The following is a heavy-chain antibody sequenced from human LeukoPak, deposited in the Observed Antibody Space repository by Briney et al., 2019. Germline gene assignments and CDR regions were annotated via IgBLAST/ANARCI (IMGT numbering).Heavy chain of an antibody. CDR1: GFTFSSYA. D-gene: IGHD6-19*01. Sequence: PGGSLRLSCAASGFTFSSYAMSWVRQAPGKGLEWVSAISGSGGSTYYAGSVKGRFTISRENAKNSLYLQMNSLRAEDTAVYYCARERIAVAGTGLDLDYWGQGTLVTVSS. CDR2: ISGSGGST. J-gene: IGHJ4*02. CDR3: ARERIAVAGTGLDLDY. V-gene: IGHV3-23*01.